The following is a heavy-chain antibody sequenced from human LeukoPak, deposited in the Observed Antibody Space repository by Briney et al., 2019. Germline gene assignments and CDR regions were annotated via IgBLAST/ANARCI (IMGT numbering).Heavy chain of an antibody. Sequence: SETLSLTCAVSGDSVSSADYSWSWIRRPPGEGLEWVGQISNSGSPYYTPSLKSRATISLDRSKKQFSLKLTSMSAADTAVYYCARNNSHYGLDVWGPGTTVTASS. CDR1: GDSVSSADYS. CDR2: ISNSGSP. CDR3: ARNNSHYGLDV. V-gene: IGHV4-30-2*01. J-gene: IGHJ6*02. D-gene: IGHD1/OR15-1a*01.